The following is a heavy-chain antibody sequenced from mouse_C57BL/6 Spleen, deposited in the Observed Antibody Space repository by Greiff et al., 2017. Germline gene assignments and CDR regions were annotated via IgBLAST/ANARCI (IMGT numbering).Heavy chain of an antibody. CDR1: GFNIKDDY. CDR3: TTPYNCLSFAY. J-gene: IGHJ3*01. Sequence: VPLKESGAELVRPGASVKLSCTASGFNIKDDYMHWVKQTPEQGLEWIGWIEPENGDPAYASKFKGKATITADTSSNTAYLQRSSLTSEDTAVYYGTTPYNCLSFAYWGQGTLVTVSA. CDR2: IEPENGDP. D-gene: IGHD1-3*01. V-gene: IGHV14-4*01.